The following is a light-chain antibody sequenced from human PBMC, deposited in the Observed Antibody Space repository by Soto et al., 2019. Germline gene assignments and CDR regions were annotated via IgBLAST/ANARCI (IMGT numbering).Light chain of an antibody. CDR2: GAS. J-gene: IGKJ1*01. CDR3: HPRCQWPPSR. V-gene: IGKV3-11*01. Sequence: EVVLTQSPATLSLSPGELATLSCRASENVRSFVDWYQQKSGQAPRLLIYGASNRATGITDRFSGSGSGTDFTVTIRNLGKEDFAVYCCHPRCQWPPSRFGERTRVEIQ. CDR1: ENVRSF.